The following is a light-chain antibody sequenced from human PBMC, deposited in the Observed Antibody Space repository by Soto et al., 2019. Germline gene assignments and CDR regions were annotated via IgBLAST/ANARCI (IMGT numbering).Light chain of an antibody. Sequence: QSALTQPRSVSGSPGQSVTISCTGTSSDVGGYNYVSWYRQHPGKAPKLMIYDVSKRPSGVPDRFSGSKSGNTASLTISGLXXXXXXDYYCCSYAGSYTWVFVTGTKLTVL. CDR1: SSDVGGYNY. CDR2: DVS. J-gene: IGLJ1*01. CDR3: CSYAGSYTWV. V-gene: IGLV2-11*01.